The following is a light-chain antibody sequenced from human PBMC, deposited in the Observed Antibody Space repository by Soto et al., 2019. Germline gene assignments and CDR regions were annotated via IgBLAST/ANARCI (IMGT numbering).Light chain of an antibody. CDR1: QSVSNNY. V-gene: IGKV3-20*01. CDR3: QQYGSSPGT. Sequence: IVLTQSPCTVSLSPGERATLSCRASQSVSNNYLAWYQQKPGQAPRLLIYGASNRATGIPDRFSGSGSGTDFTLTISRLEPEDFAVYYCQQYGSSPGTFGQGTKV. CDR2: GAS. J-gene: IGKJ1*01.